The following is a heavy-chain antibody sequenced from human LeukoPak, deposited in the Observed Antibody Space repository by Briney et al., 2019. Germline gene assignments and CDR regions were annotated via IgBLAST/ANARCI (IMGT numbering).Heavy chain of an antibody. Sequence: GSLRLSCAASGFTFSSYEMNWVRQAPGKGLEWVSYIGSSGGTIYYADSLKGRFTISRDNAKNSLYLQMNSLRAEDTAVYYCARFARYYDILTGSFDYWGQGTLVTVSS. CDR3: ARFARYYDILTGSFDY. CDR2: IGSSGGTI. J-gene: IGHJ4*02. V-gene: IGHV3-48*03. CDR1: GFTFSSYE. D-gene: IGHD3-9*01.